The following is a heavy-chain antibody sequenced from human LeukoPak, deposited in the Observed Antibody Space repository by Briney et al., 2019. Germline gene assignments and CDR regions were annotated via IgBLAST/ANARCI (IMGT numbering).Heavy chain of an antibody. CDR1: GASISSSSYY. CDR2: IYYSGST. Sequence: SETLSLTCTVSGASISSSSYYWSWIRQPPGKGLEWIGSIYYSGSTYYNPSLKSRVTISVDTSRNQFSLKLSSVTAADTAVYYCARDVSGGSWDFDYWGQGTLVTVSS. V-gene: IGHV4-39*07. CDR3: ARDVSGGSWDFDY. D-gene: IGHD2-15*01. J-gene: IGHJ4*02.